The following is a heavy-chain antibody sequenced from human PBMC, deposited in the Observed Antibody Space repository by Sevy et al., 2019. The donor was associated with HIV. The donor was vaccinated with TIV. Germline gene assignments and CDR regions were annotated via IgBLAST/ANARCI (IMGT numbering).Heavy chain of an antibody. J-gene: IGHJ4*02. Sequence: VSVKVSCKASGYTFTSYGISWVRQAPGQGLEWMGWISAYNGNTNYAQKLQGRVTMTTDTSTGTAYMELRSLRSDDTAVYYCARRGAYYDSSGLDYWGQGTLVTVSS. V-gene: IGHV1-18*01. CDR1: GYTFTSYG. CDR2: ISAYNGNT. D-gene: IGHD3-22*01. CDR3: ARRGAYYDSSGLDY.